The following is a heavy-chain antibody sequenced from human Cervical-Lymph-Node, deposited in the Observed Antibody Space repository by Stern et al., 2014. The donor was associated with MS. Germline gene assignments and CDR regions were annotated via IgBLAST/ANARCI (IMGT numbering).Heavy chain of an antibody. CDR3: ARTGPVVTSGYYYGMDV. D-gene: IGHD4-23*01. CDR2: TKTGNGNR. Sequence: QVQLVQSGAEVKKPGASVKVSCKTAGYNFTDYGIIWVRQAPGQRIEWLGWTKTGNGNRRYSQKIQGRVSITRDTSASTAYMELSSLRSDDTAVYYCARTGPVVTSGYYYGMDVWGQGTTVTVSS. CDR1: GYNFTDYG. V-gene: IGHV1-3*04. J-gene: IGHJ6*02.